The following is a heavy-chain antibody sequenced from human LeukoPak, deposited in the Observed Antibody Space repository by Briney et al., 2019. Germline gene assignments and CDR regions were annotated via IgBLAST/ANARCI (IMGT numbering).Heavy chain of an antibody. Sequence: GGSLRLSCAASGFTVSDFWMIWVRQAPGRGLEWVGHIRTRSEGATTQYAAPVKGRFTVSRDDSKNTVYLQMDSLQSDDTAVYYCVKRWFDPWGQGALVTVSS. CDR1: GFTVSDFW. J-gene: IGHJ5*02. V-gene: IGHV3-15*01. CDR3: VKRWFDP. CDR2: IRTRSEGATT.